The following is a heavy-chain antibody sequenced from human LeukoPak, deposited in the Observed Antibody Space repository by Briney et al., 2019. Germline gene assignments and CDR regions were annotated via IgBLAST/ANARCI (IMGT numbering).Heavy chain of an antibody. V-gene: IGHV3-23*01. CDR2: LSRGGGST. CDR1: GFNFNMFA. J-gene: IGHJ4*02. CDR3: AKEQRIRHCSEGVCMEGYYFDY. Sequence: GGSLRLSCTGSGFNFNMFAMNWVRQAPGQGLEWVSGLSRGGGSTNYAESVKGRSTISRDKSKNTVFLQLNSLRPEDTAVYYCAKEQRIRHCSEGVCMEGYYFDYWGQGTLVTVSS. D-gene: IGHD2-8*01.